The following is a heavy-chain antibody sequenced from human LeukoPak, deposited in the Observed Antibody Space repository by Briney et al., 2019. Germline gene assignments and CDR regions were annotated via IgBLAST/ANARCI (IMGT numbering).Heavy chain of an antibody. J-gene: IGHJ2*01. Sequence: PGGSLRLSCAASGFTFSSYTVSWVRQAPGKGLEWVSTITTSDGNTYYADSVKGRFTVSRDNSKNTLYLQMNSLRAEDTAVYYCARREGEPQDDWYFDLWGRGTLVSVSS. CDR1: GFTFSSYT. CDR3: ARREGEPQDDWYFDL. D-gene: IGHD1-14*01. V-gene: IGHV3-23*01. CDR2: ITTSDGNT.